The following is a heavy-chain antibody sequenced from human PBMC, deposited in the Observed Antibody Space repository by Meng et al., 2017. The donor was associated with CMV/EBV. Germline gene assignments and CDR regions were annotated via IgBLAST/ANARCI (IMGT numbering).Heavy chain of an antibody. D-gene: IGHD2-2*01. Sequence: ASVKVSCKASGYTFTGYYMHWVRQAAGQGLEWMGWINPDSGGTNYAQKFQGRVTMTRDTSISTAYMEQSRLRSDDTAVYYCGRERQNIVVVPAAPYYYYYYGMDVWGQGTTVTVSS. CDR3: GRERQNIVVVPAAPYYYYYYGMDV. CDR1: GYTFTGYY. V-gene: IGHV1-2*02. J-gene: IGHJ6*02. CDR2: INPDSGGT.